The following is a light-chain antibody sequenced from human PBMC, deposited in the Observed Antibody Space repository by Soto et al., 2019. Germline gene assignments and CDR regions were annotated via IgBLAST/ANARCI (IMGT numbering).Light chain of an antibody. CDR1: QSVSSY. CDR2: DAS. CDR3: QQRSNWPPT. V-gene: IGKV3-11*01. Sequence: ELVLTQSPATLSLSPGERATLSCRASQSVSSYLACYQQKPGKAPRLLIYDASNRATGIPARFSGSGSVTDFTLTISSLEPEDFAVYYCQQRSNWPPTFGQGTKLEIK. J-gene: IGKJ2*01.